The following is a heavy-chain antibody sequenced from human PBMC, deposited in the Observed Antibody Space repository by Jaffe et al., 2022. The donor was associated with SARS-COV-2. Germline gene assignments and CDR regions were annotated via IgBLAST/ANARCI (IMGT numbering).Heavy chain of an antibody. CDR2: ISYDGSNK. J-gene: IGHJ4*02. CDR3: ARDLYYYDSSGYSAQGY. V-gene: IGHV3-30-3*01. Sequence: QVQLVESGGGVVQPGRSLRLSCAASGFTFSSYAMHWVRQAPGKGLEWVAVISYDGSNKYYADSVKGRFTISRDNSKNTLYLQMNSLRAEDTAVYYCARDLYYYDSSGYSAQGYWGQGTLVTVSS. D-gene: IGHD3-22*01. CDR1: GFTFSSYA.